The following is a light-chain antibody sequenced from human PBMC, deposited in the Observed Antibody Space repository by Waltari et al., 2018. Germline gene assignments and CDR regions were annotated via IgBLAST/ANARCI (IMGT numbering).Light chain of an antibody. CDR1: SSDVGASNY. Sequence: QSALTQPASVSGSPGQSITISCTGTSSDVGASNYVSWYQQHPGKAPKLMIYDVSNLPSGVSNRFSGSTSSNTASLTSSWLQADDEADYYCSSYTSSSTPYLFGTGTKVTVL. CDR3: SSYTSSSTPYL. CDR2: DVS. V-gene: IGLV2-14*03. J-gene: IGLJ1*01.